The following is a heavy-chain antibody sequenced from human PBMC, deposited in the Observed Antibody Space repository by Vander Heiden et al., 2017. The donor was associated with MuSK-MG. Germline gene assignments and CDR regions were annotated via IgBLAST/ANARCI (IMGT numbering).Heavy chain of an antibody. CDR1: GYTFTSYD. CDR2: MNPNSGNT. D-gene: IGHD3-22*01. Sequence: QVQLVQSGAEVKKPGASVKVSCKASGYTFTSYDINWVRQATGQGLEWMGWMNPNSGNTGYAQKFQGRVTMTRNTSISTAYMELSSLRSEDTAVYYCARKAYDSSGYYYVASEVYYYYGMDVWGQGTTVTVSS. V-gene: IGHV1-8*01. J-gene: IGHJ6*02. CDR3: ARKAYDSSGYYYVASEVYYYYGMDV.